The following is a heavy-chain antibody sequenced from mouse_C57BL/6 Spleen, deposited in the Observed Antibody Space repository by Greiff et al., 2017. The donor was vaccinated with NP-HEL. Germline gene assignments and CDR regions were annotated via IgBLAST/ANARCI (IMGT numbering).Heavy chain of an antibody. CDR2: ISSGGDYI. D-gene: IGHD2-1*01. CDR1: GFTFSSYA. V-gene: IGHV5-9-1*02. Sequence: DVMLVESGEGLVKPGGSLKLSCAASGFTFSSYAMSWVRQTPEKRLEWVAYISSGGDYIYYADTVKGRFTISRDNARNTLYLQMSSLKSEDTAMYYCTREGALYYGNYDWYFDVWGTGTTVTVSS. CDR3: TREGALYYGNYDWYFDV. J-gene: IGHJ1*03.